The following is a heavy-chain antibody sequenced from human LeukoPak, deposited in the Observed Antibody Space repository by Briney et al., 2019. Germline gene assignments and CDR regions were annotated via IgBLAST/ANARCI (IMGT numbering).Heavy chain of an antibody. J-gene: IGHJ5*02. CDR2: INPSGGST. CDR1: EYTFTSYY. V-gene: IGHV1-46*01. Sequence: ASVKVSCKASEYTFTSYYMHWVRQAPGQGLEWMGIINPSGGSTSYAQKFQGRVTMTRDTSTSTVYMELSSLRSEDTAVYYCARAGEPSPTVGRVKYSSSGNWFDPWAREPWSPSPQ. D-gene: IGHD6-6*01. CDR3: ARAGEPSPTVGRVKYSSSGNWFDP.